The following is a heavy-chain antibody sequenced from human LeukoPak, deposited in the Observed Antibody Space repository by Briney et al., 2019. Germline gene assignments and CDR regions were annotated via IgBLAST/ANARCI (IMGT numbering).Heavy chain of an antibody. CDR2: VHPNSGNT. J-gene: IGHJ5*02. CDR3: ARGTRIDP. Sequence: ASVTISCRTSGYPFSTYEMNWVRRAPGQGLEWMGWVHPNSGNTAYAQKFQGKVTMTSDTSISTAYMELSGVRSDHTAVYCGARGTRIDPWGQGTLVTVSS. CDR1: GYPFSTYE. V-gene: IGHV1-8*01.